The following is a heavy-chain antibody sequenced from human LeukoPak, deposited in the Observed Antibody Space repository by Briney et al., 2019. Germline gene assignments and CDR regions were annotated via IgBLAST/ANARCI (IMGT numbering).Heavy chain of an antibody. CDR2: IRSKAYGGTT. CDR1: GFTFGDYA. CDR3: TRDQQLVPFFFDY. J-gene: IGHJ4*02. D-gene: IGHD6-13*01. Sequence: GGSPRLSCTASGFTFGDYAMSWFRQAPGKGLEWVGFIRSKAYGGTTEYAASVKGRFTISRDDSKSIAYLQMNSLKTEDTAVYYCTRDQQLVPFFFDYWGQGTLVTVSS. V-gene: IGHV3-49*03.